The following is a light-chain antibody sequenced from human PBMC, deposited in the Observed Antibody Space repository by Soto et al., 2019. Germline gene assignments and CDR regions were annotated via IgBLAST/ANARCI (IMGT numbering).Light chain of an antibody. Sequence: DIPMTQSPSSLSASVGDRVTITCRASQSINNFLHWYQQKPGKPPKLLIYTASSLQGGVPSRFSGSGSGTDFTLTISSLQPEDFATYFCQQSYSDPCFGQGTGVELK. J-gene: IGKJ1*01. CDR1: QSINNF. V-gene: IGKV1-39*01. CDR3: QQSYSDPC. CDR2: TAS.